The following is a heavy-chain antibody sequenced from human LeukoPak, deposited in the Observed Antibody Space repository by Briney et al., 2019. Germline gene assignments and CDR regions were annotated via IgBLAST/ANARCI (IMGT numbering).Heavy chain of an antibody. Sequence: GGSLRLSCAASGFTSSSHWMSWVRRAPGKGLEWVANIKQDGSEKSSVDSVKGSFTMSRDKAKNSLYMQMNSLRAEDTAVYYCARRYCSGGSCYKDYWGQGTLVTVSS. CDR2: IKQDGSEK. CDR3: ARRYCSGGSCYKDY. V-gene: IGHV3-7*03. D-gene: IGHD2-15*01. CDR1: GFTSSSHW. J-gene: IGHJ4*02.